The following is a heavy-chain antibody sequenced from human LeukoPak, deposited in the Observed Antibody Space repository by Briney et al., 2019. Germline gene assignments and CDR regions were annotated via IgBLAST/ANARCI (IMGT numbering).Heavy chain of an antibody. Sequence: GGSLRLSCAASGFPFSNYGMHWVRQAPGKGLEWVAVISSDGTTKYYADSVKGRFTISRDNSQNTLFLQMNSLRLEDTAVYFCAKPIRGSPAEQYVQHWGQGTLVTVSS. D-gene: IGHD3-16*01. CDR3: AKPIRGSPAEQYVQH. CDR1: GFPFSNYG. CDR2: ISSDGTTK. J-gene: IGHJ1*01. V-gene: IGHV3-30*18.